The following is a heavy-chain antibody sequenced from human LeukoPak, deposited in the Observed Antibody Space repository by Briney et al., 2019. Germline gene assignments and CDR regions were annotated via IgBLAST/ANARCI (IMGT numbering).Heavy chain of an antibody. CDR1: GFTFSSYA. D-gene: IGHD3-10*01. CDR3: AKDRWFFFDY. Sequence: PGGSLRLSCAASGFTFSSYAMSWVRRAPGKGLEWVSAISGSGGSTYYADSVKGRFTISRDNSKNTLYLQMNSLRAEDTALYYCAKDRWFFFDYWGQGTLVTVSS. CDR2: ISGSGGST. J-gene: IGHJ4*02. V-gene: IGHV3-23*01.